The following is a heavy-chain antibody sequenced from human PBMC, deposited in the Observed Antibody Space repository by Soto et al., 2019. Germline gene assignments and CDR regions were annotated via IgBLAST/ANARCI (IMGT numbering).Heavy chain of an antibody. CDR3: AREGIVVVPAAHFDY. CDR2: ISYDGSNK. J-gene: IGHJ4*02. D-gene: IGHD2-2*01. V-gene: IGHV3-30-3*01. Sequence: GGSLRLSCAASGITFSSYAVHWVRQAPGKGLEWVAVISYDGSNKYYADSVKGRFTISRDNSKNTLYLQMNSLRAEDTAVYYCAREGIVVVPAAHFDYWGQGTLVTVSS. CDR1: GITFSSYA.